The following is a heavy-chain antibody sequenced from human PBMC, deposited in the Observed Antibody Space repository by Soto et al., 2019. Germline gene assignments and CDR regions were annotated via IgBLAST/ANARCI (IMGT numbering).Heavy chain of an antibody. CDR3: AKDTSKYSNNWPAYYGLDV. J-gene: IGHJ6*02. CDR1: GFTFSSFG. D-gene: IGHD1-1*01. Sequence: QVQLVESGGGVVQPGRSLRLSCAASGFTFSSFGMHWVRQAPGKGLEWVAVISFDGSNKYYADSVKGRFTISRDNSKNTLSLQMISLKAEDTAVYYCAKDTSKYSNNWPAYYGLDVWGQGTTVSVSS. V-gene: IGHV3-30*18. CDR2: ISFDGSNK.